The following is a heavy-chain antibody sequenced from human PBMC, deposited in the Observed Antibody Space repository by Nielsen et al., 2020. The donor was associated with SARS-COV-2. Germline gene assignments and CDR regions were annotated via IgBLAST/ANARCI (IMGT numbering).Heavy chain of an antibody. V-gene: IGHV5-51*01. CDR1: GSSFTSYW. Sequence: GESLKISCKGSGSSFTSYWIGWVRQMPGKGLEWMGIIYPGDSDTRYSPSFQGQVTISADKSISTAYLQWSSLKASDTATYYCAWKSSGWYGSYDYWGQGTLVTVSS. CDR2: IYPGDSDT. D-gene: IGHD6-19*01. J-gene: IGHJ4*01. CDR3: AWKSSGWYGSYDY.